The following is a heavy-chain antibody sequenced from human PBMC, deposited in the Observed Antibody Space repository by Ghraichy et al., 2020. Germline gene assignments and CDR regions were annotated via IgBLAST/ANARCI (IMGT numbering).Heavy chain of an antibody. V-gene: IGHV4-31*03. J-gene: IGHJ6*02. CDR3: AREQSSTSLGRVYYYYGMDV. D-gene: IGHD2-2*01. CDR2: IYYSGST. CDR1: GGSISSGGYY. Sequence: LRLSCTVSGGSISSGGYYWSWIRQHPGKGLEWIGYIYYSGSTYYNPSLKSRVIISVDTSKNQFSLKLSSVTAADTAVYYCAREQSSTSLGRVYYYYGMDVWGQGTTVTVSS.